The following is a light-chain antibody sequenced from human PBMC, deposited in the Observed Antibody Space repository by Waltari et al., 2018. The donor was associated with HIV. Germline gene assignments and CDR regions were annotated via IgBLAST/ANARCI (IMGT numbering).Light chain of an antibody. Sequence: SYDLTQPLSVSVALGQTATLPCGGRNIGTKDVHWYQQKPGQAPSLVIYKDDHRPSGIPERFSGSKSRDTATLTISEAQGGDEAAYFCQVWEASSVVFGGGTNLTVL. J-gene: IGLJ3*02. V-gene: IGLV3-9*01. CDR2: KDD. CDR3: QVWEASSVV. CDR1: NIGTKD.